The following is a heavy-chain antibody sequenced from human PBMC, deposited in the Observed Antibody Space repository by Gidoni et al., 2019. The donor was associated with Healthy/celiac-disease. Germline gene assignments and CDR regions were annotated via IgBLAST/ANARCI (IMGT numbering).Heavy chain of an antibody. CDR2: IIPIFSTA. D-gene: IGHD4-17*01. Sequence: QVQLVQSGAEVKKPGSSVKVSCQASGGTFSSYDISWVRQAPGQGLEWMGGIIPIFSTANYAQKFQGRVTITADESTSTAYMELSSLRSEDTAVYYCASHLYGGNSYCFDYWGQGTLVTVSS. V-gene: IGHV1-69*01. CDR3: ASHLYGGNSYCFDY. J-gene: IGHJ4*02. CDR1: GGTFSSYD.